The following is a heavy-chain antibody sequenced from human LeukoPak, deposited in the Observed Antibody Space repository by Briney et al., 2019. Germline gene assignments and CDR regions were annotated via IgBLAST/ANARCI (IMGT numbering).Heavy chain of an antibody. V-gene: IGHV3-53*01. Sequence: GGSLRLSCAASGFTVSSNYMSWVRQAPGKGLERVSVIYSGGSTYYADSVKGRFTISRDNSKNTLYLQMNSLRAEDTAVYYCATAYRYYMDVWGKGTTVTVSS. CDR2: IYSGGST. D-gene: IGHD3-16*02. CDR3: ATAYRYYMDV. J-gene: IGHJ6*03. CDR1: GFTVSSNY.